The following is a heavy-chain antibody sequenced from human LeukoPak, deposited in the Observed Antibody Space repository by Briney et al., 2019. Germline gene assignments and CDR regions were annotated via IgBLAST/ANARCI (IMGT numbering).Heavy chain of an antibody. D-gene: IGHD6-19*01. CDR3: ARDPGIAVAGHYYYYGMDV. CDR2: IIPILGIA. J-gene: IGHJ6*02. CDR1: GGTFSSYA. V-gene: IGHV1-69*04. Sequence: SVKVSCKASGGTFSSYAISWVRQAPGQGLEWMGRIIPILGIANYAQKFQGRVTTTTDKSTSTAYMELSSLRSEDTAVYYCARDPGIAVAGHYYYYGMDVWGQGTTVTVSS.